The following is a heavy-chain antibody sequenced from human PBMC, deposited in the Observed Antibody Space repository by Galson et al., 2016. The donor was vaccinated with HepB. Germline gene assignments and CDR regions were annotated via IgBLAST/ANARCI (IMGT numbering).Heavy chain of an antibody. CDR3: AKGLVSSGWYVYFPN. J-gene: IGHJ1*01. CDR2: ISGSGGST. D-gene: IGHD6-19*01. V-gene: IGHV3-23*01. Sequence: SLRLSCAASGFTFSIFGMNWVRQAPGKGLEWVSIISGSGGSTYYAESVKGRFTISRDNSKNMVYLQLNSLRAEDTAIYYCAKGLVSSGWYVYFPNWGRGTLVTVSS. CDR1: GFTFSIFG.